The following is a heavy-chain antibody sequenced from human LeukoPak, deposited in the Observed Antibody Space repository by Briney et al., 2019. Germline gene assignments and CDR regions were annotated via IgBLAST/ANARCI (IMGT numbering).Heavy chain of an antibody. CDR1: GYTFSTYG. J-gene: IGHJ4*02. V-gene: IGHV1-18*01. D-gene: IGHD6-19*01. CDR3: ARDRAGSGWEDPFDY. CDR2: ISAYNGNT. Sequence: ASVKVSCKASGYTFSTYGISWVRQAPGQGLEWMGWISAYNGNTNYAQKLQGRVTITADESTSTAYMELSSLRSEDTAVYYCARDRAGSGWEDPFDYWGQGTLATVSS.